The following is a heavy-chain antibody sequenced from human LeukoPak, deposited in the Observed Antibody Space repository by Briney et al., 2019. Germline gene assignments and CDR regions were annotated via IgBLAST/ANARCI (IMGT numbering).Heavy chain of an antibody. CDR3: AKDRNYDSSGYYPGAFDI. D-gene: IGHD3-22*01. J-gene: IGHJ3*02. CDR1: GFTFSSYA. CDR2: ISGSGGST. Sequence: PGGSLRLSCAASGFTFSSYAMSWVRQAPGKGLEWVSAISGSGGSTYYADSVKGRFTISRDNSKNTLYLQMNSLRAEDTAVYYCAKDRNYDSSGYYPGAFDIWGQGTMVTVSS. V-gene: IGHV3-23*01.